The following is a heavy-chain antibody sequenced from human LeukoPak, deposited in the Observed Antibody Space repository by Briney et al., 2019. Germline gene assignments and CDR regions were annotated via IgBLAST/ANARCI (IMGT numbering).Heavy chain of an antibody. V-gene: IGHV4-61*02. J-gene: IGHJ4*02. CDR2: VYTSGST. CDR1: GGSISSGSYY. D-gene: IGHD3-22*01. Sequence: SSETLSLTCTVSGGSISSGSYYWSWIRQPAGKGLEWIGRVYTSGSTNYNPSLKSRVTISVDTSKNQFSLKLSSVTAADTAVYYCATSGRGDYYDSSGDWGQGTLVTVSS. CDR3: ATSGRGDYYDSSGD.